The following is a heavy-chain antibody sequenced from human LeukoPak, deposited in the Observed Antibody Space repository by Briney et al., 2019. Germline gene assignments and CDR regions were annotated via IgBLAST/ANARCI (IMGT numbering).Heavy chain of an antibody. CDR2: IKSDGSST. Sequence: GGSLRRSCAASGFTFSSYGMHWVRQAPGKGLVWVSRIKSDGSSTIYADSVKGRFTISRDNAKNTLYLQMNSLRAEDTAVYYCARSDWFDPWGQGTLVTVSS. V-gene: IGHV3-74*01. CDR3: ARSDWFDP. J-gene: IGHJ5*02. CDR1: GFTFSSYG.